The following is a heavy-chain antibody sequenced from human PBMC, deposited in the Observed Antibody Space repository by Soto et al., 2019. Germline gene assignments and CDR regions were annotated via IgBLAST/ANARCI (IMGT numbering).Heavy chain of an antibody. CDR3: ARDYRAAAGTDY. J-gene: IGHJ4*02. CDR1: GYTFTSYY. CDR2: INPSGGST. D-gene: IGHD6-13*01. Sequence: ASVKVSCKASGYTFTSYYMHWVRQAPGQGLEWMGIINPSGGSTSYAQKFHGRVTMTRDTSTSTVYMELSSLRSEDTAVYYCARDYRAAAGTDYWGQGTLVTVSS. V-gene: IGHV1-46*01.